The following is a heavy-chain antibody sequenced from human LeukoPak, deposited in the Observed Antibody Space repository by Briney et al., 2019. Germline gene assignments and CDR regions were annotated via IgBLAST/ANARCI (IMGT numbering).Heavy chain of an antibody. J-gene: IGHJ4*02. CDR3: VKEQSSGNYRTADF. D-gene: IGHD3-10*01. CDR1: GFTLSSCG. CDR2: ITYDGITT. V-gene: IGHV3-30*18. Sequence: PAGGSLRLSCAASGFTLSSCGMHWVRQAPGKGLEWVAVITYDGITTYFDDSVKGRFTISRDTSKSMLYLQMNSLRPEDTAVYYCVKEQSSGNYRTADFWGQGTLVTVSS.